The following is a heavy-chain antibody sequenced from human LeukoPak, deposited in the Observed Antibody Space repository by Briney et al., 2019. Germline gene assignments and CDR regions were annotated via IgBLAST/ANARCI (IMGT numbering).Heavy chain of an antibody. V-gene: IGHV1-8*01. CDR2: MNPKNGNT. CDR3: ARGMYGDYRD. Sequence: ASVKVSCKASGYTFTTYDINWVRQAAGQGLEWMGWMNPKNGNTGYAQKFQGGVTFTRNTSISTAYMQLSSLGSEDTAVYYCARGMYGDYRDWGQGTLVTVSS. D-gene: IGHD4-17*01. CDR1: GYTFTTYD. J-gene: IGHJ4*02.